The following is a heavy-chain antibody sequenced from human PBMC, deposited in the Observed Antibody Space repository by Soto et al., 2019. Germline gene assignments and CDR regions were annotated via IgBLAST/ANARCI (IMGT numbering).Heavy chain of an antibody. V-gene: IGHV1-24*01. J-gene: IGHJ4*02. CDR1: GYTLTELS. CDR3: ATASLVSYCSGGSCYSSYYFDY. CDR2: FDPEDGET. Sequence: SVKVSCKVSGYTLTELSMHWVRQAPGKGLEWMGGFDPEDGETIYAQKFQGRVTMTEDTSTDTAYMELSSLRSEDTAVYYCATASLVSYCSGGSCYSSYYFDYWGQGTLVTVSS. D-gene: IGHD2-15*01.